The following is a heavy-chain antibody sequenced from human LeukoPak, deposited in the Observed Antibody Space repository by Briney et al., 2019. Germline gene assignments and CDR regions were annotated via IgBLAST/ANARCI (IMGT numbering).Heavy chain of an antibody. J-gene: IGHJ4*02. V-gene: IGHV3-30*03. CDR2: ISYDGSNK. D-gene: IGHD2-2*01. CDR1: GFTFSSYG. Sequence: GGSLRLSCAASGFTFSSYGMHWVRQAPGKGLEWVAVISYDGSNKYYADSVKGRFTISRDNSKNTLYLQMNSLRAEDTAVYYCARYYCSSSACPGIDSWGQGTLVTVSS. CDR3: ARYYCSSSACPGIDS.